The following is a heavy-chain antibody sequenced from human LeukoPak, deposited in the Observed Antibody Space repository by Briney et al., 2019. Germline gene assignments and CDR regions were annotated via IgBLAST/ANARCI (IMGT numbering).Heavy chain of an antibody. D-gene: IGHD1-26*01. CDR3: ASQVGYFDY. V-gene: IGHV4-34*01. CDR2: INHSGST. Sequence: NPSETLSLTCAVYGGSFSGYYWSWIRQPPGKGLEWIGEINHSGSTNYNPSLKSRVTISVDTSKNQFFLKLSSVTAADTAVYYCASQVGYFDYWGQGTLVTVSS. CDR1: GGSFSGYY. J-gene: IGHJ4*02.